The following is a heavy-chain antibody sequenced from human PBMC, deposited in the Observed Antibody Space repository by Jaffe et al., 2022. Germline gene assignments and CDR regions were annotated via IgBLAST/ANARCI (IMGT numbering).Heavy chain of an antibody. D-gene: IGHD2-21*01. CDR3: ARGPGDCGGDCYSNYYYYYMDV. CDR1: GFTFSSYS. CDR2: ISSSSSTI. Sequence: EVQLVESGGGLVQPGGSLRLSCAASGFTFSSYSMNWVRQAPGKGLEWVSYISSSSSTIYYADSVKGRFTISRDNAKNSLYLQMNSLRAEDTAVYYCARGPGDCGGDCYSNYYYYYMDVWGKGTTVTVSS. J-gene: IGHJ6*03. V-gene: IGHV3-48*01.